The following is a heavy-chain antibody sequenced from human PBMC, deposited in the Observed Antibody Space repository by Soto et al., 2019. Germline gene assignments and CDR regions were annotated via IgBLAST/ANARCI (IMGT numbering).Heavy chain of an antibody. V-gene: IGHV1-2*02. D-gene: IGHD2-2*01. J-gene: IGHJ5*02. CDR1: GYKFTAYY. CDR2: INPGSGAT. CDR3: ARLSKGYCSDTSCYSLLYP. Sequence: QVQLVQSGAEVQKPGASVKVSCKASGYKFTAYYMHWVRQAPGQGLAGMGWINPGSGATSSAQTFQGRFTMTSATSINTVYMAVTSLRPDDTAVYYCARLSKGYCSDTSCYSLLYPWGHRPMVTLSS.